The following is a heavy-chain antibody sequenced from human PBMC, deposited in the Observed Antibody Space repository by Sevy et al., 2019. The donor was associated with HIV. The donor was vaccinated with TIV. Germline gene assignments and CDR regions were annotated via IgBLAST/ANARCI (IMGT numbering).Heavy chain of an antibody. V-gene: IGHV3-15*01. Sequence: GGSLRLSCAASGFTFSNAWMSWVRQAPGKGLEWVGRIKSKTDGGTTDYTAPVKGRFTISSDDSKNTLYLQMNSLKTVDTAGYYGTTVPPVGYGKYYYGMDVWGQGTTVTVSS. CDR3: TTVPPVGYGKYYYGMDV. D-gene: IGHD5-12*01. J-gene: IGHJ6*02. CDR2: IKSKTDGGTT. CDR1: GFTFSNAW.